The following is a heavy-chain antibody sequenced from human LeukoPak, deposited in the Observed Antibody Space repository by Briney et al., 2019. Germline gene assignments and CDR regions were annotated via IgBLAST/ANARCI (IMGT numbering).Heavy chain of an antibody. V-gene: IGHV3-64*01. Sequence: GGSLRLSCAASGFTFSSYAMHWVRQAPGKGLEYVSAISSNGGSTYYANSVKGRFTISRDNSKNTLYLQMNSLRADDTAVYYCAKGGSSYSEMDYWGQGALVTVSS. CDR1: GFTFSSYA. CDR3: AKGGSSYSEMDY. CDR2: ISSNGGST. J-gene: IGHJ4*02. D-gene: IGHD4-11*01.